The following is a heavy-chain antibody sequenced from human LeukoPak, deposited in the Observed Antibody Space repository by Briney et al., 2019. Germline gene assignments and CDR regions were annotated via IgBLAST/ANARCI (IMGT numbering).Heavy chain of an antibody. V-gene: IGHV3-23*01. CDR1: GFTFSSYA. D-gene: IGHD4-23*01. Sequence: PGGSLRLSCAASGFTFSSYAMSWVSQAPGKGLEWVSVISGSGVSTYYADSVKGRFTISRDNSKNTLFLQMNGLRAEDTAVYYCAREVYGGIDYWGQGTLVTVSS. CDR2: ISGSGVST. CDR3: AREVYGGIDY. J-gene: IGHJ4*02.